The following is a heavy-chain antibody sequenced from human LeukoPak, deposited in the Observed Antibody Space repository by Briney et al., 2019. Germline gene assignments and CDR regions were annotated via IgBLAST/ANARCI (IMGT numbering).Heavy chain of an antibody. Sequence: PGGSLRLSCAASGFTFSNYWMHWVRQAPGKGLVWVSRINSDGISTTYADSMKGRFTISRDNAKNTLYLQMNSLRAEDTAVYYCARDPGFSARLVVYGYWGQGTLVTVSS. CDR1: GFTFSNYW. J-gene: IGHJ4*02. D-gene: IGHD6-19*01. CDR3: ARDPGFSARLVVYGY. CDR2: INSDGIST. V-gene: IGHV3-74*01.